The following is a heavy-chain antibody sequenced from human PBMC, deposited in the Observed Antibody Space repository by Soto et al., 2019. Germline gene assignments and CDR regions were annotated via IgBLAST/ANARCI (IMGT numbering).Heavy chain of an antibody. V-gene: IGHV4-59*01. D-gene: IGHD2-21*02. J-gene: IGHJ3*02. Sequence: SETLSLTCTVSGGSMRNYFWTWIRQPPGKGLEWIGYIYYSGSTNYNPSLKSRVTISVDTSKNQFSLKLSSVTAADTAVYYCAREPCGGDCYRVRARNAFDIWGQGTMVTVSS. CDR2: IYYSGST. CDR3: AREPCGGDCYRVRARNAFDI. CDR1: GGSMRNYF.